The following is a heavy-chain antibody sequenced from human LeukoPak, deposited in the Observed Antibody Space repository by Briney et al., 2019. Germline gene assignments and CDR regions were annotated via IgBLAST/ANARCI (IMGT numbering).Heavy chain of an antibody. D-gene: IGHD3-22*01. V-gene: IGHV3-23*01. CDR1: GFTFSRYA. J-gene: IGHJ4*02. Sequence: GGSLRLSCAASGFTFSRYAMSWVRQAPGKGLEWVSAISGSSDTTYYADSVKGRFTISRDNSKNTLYLQMNSLRAEDTAVYYCAKDPDSYDSSGYYYSHYFDHWGQGTLVTVSS. CDR2: ISGSSDTT. CDR3: AKDPDSYDSSGYYYSHYFDH.